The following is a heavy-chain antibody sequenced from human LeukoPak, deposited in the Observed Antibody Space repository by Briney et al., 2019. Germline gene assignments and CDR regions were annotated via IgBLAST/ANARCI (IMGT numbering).Heavy chain of an antibody. CDR1: GFTFSSYG. D-gene: IGHD1-26*01. Sequence: GGSLRLSCAASGFTFSSYGMSWVRQAPGKGLEWVSAISGSGGSTYYADSVKGRFTISRDNSKNTLYLQMNSLRAEDTAVYYCARQKVGATLLRYWGQGTLVTVSS. CDR2: ISGSGGST. J-gene: IGHJ4*02. CDR3: ARQKVGATLLRY. V-gene: IGHV3-23*01.